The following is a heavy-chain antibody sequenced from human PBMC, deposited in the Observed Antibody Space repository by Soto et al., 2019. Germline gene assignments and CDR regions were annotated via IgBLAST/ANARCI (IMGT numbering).Heavy chain of an antibody. CDR3: AKISLWQWLVLGAADY. J-gene: IGHJ4*02. CDR2: IRGSGGST. CDR1: GFTFSSYA. V-gene: IGHV3-23*01. D-gene: IGHD6-19*01. Sequence: EVQLLESGGGLVQPGGSLRLSCAASGFTFSSYAMSWVRQAPGKGLEWGSAIRGSGGSTYYADSVKGRFTISRDNSKNTLYMQMNSLRAVDTAVYYCAKISLWQWLVLGAADYLGQGTLVTVSS.